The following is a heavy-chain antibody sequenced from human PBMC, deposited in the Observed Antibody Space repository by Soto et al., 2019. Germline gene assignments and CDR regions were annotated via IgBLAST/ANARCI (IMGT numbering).Heavy chain of an antibody. D-gene: IGHD6-6*01. Sequence: GGSLRLSCAASGFTFSSYSMNWVRQAPGKGLEWVSYISSSSSTIYYADSVKGRFTISRDNAKNSLYLQMNSLRDEDTAVYYCARGATKPYSSSSLWFDPWGQGTLVTSPQ. CDR2: ISSSSSTI. J-gene: IGHJ5*02. CDR1: GFTFSSYS. V-gene: IGHV3-48*02. CDR3: ARGATKPYSSSSLWFDP.